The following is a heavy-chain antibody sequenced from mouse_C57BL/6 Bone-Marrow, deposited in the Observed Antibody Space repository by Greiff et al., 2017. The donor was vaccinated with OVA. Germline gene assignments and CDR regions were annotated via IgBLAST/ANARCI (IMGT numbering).Heavy chain of an antibody. J-gene: IGHJ4*01. CDR2: IYPGDGDT. CDR3: AGEGTPYAMDY. D-gene: IGHD2-14*01. V-gene: IGHV1-82*01. Sequence: VQLQESGPELVKPGASVKISCKASGYAFSSSWMNWVKQRPGKGLEWIGRIYPGDGDTNYNGKFKGKATLTADKSSSTAYMQLSSLTSEDSAVYYCAGEGTPYAMDYWGQGTSVTVSS. CDR1: GYAFSSSW.